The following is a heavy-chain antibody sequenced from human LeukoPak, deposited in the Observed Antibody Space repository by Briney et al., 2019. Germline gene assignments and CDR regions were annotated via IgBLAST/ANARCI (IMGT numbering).Heavy chain of an antibody. V-gene: IGHV3-30*02. CDR2: IGYDGSYE. D-gene: IGHD3-10*01. J-gene: IGHJ4*02. Sequence: GGSLRLSCGASGFTFSNYGMHWVRQAPGKGLEWVAFIGYDGSYEHCADSVRGRFTISRDNSKNTYYLQMNSLRAEDTAVYYCAKGKDYHIDYWGQGALVTVSS. CDR3: AKGKDYHIDY. CDR1: GFTFSNYG.